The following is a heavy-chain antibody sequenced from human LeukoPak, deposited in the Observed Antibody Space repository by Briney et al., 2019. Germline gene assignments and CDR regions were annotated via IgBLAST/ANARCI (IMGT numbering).Heavy chain of an antibody. D-gene: IGHD1-26*01. CDR2: INAGNGNT. V-gene: IGHV1-3*01. CDR1: GYTFTSYA. CDR3: ARERLIVGALMYY. J-gene: IGHJ4*02. Sequence: ASVKVSCTASGYTFTSYAMHWVRQAPGQRLEWMGWINAGNGNTKYSQKFQGRVTITRDTSASTAYMELSSLRSEDTAVYYCARERLIVGALMYYWGQGTLVTVSS.